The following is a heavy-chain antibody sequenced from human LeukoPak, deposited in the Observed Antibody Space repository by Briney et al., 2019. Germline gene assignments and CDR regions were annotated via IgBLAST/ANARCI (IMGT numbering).Heavy chain of an antibody. D-gene: IGHD5-18*01. CDR3: ARRDRLRGVSP. CDR2: INHSGST. J-gene: IGHJ5*02. V-gene: IGHV4-34*01. CDR1: GGSFGGYY. Sequence: SETLSLTCAVYGGSFGGYYWSWIRQPPGKGLEWIGEINHSGSTNYNPSLKSRVTISVDTSKNQFSLKLSSVTAADTAVYYCARRDRLRGVSPWGQGTLVTVSS.